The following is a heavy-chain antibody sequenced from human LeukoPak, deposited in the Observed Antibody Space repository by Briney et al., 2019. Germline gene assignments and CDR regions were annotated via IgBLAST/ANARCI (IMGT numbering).Heavy chain of an antibody. V-gene: IGHV3-23*01. J-gene: IGHJ4*02. CDR2: INDRGDNT. CDR3: AKVWESGY. D-gene: IGHD1-26*01. CDR1: GLTFSSDA. Sequence: PGGSLRLSCAASGLTFSSDAMSWVRQAPGKGLEWVSSINDRGDNTYYADSVKGRFTISRDNSKNMLYLQMNNLRAEDTAVYYCAKVWESGYWGQGTLVTVSS.